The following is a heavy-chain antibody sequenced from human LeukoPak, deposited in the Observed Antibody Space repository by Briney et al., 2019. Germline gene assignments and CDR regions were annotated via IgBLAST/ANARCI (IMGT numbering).Heavy chain of an antibody. V-gene: IGHV3-53*05. CDR3: ARAFVTAAGFFDT. J-gene: IGHJ4*02. CDR2: IYSGGDT. D-gene: IGHD6-13*01. Sequence: GGSLRLSCAASGFTASRSYMSWVRQAPGEGLEWVSVIYSGGDTHYAGSVKGRFTISRDNSVNTLYLQMNSLRTEDTDVYYCARAFVTAAGFFDTWGQGTVVTVSS. CDR1: GFTASRSY.